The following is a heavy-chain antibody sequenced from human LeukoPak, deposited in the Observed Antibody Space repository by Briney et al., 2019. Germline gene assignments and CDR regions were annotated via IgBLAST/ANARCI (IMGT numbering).Heavy chain of an antibody. J-gene: IGHJ4*02. CDR3: ARDLENYYDSSGYYTWYVDY. V-gene: IGHV4-61*02. CDR2: IYTSGST. CDR1: GGSISSGSYY. D-gene: IGHD3-22*01. Sequence: SETLSLTCTVSGGSISSGSYYWSWIRQPAGKGLEWIGRIYTSGSTNYNPSLKSRVTISVDTSKDQFSLKLSSVTAADTAVYYCARDLENYYDSSGYYTWYVDYWGQGTLVTVSS.